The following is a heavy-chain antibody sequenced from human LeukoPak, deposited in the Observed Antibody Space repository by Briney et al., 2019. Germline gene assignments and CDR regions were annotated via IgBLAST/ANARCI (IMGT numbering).Heavy chain of an antibody. D-gene: IGHD6-13*01. V-gene: IGHV4-59*01. J-gene: IGHJ6*03. CDR2: IYYSGST. CDR3: ARTTEAHSWRTRYYDYYMDV. CDR1: GGSISSYY. Sequence: SETLSLTCTVSGGSISSYYWSWIRQPPGKGLEWIGYIYYSGSTNYNPSLKSRVTISVDTSKNQFSLKLSSVSAADTAVYYCARTTEAHSWRTRYYDYYMDVWGKGTTVTVSS.